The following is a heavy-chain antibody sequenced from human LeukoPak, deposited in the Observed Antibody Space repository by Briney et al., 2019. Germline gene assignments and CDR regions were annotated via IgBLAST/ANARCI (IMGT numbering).Heavy chain of an antibody. Sequence: ASVKVSCKASGYIFTSYDINWVRQATGQGLEWMGWMNPNSGNTGYAQKFQGRVTITRNTSISTAYMELSSLRSEDTAVYYCARFCSSTSCYSRRDAFDIWGQGTMVTVSS. CDR1: GYIFTSYD. D-gene: IGHD2-2*02. V-gene: IGHV1-8*03. CDR3: ARFCSSTSCYSRRDAFDI. J-gene: IGHJ3*02. CDR2: MNPNSGNT.